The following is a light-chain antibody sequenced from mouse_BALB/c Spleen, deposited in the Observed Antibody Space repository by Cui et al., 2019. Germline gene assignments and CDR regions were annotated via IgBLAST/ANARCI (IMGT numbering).Light chain of an antibody. V-gene: IGKV4-57*01. CDR1: SSVSY. CDR3: QQRSSYPLT. J-gene: IGKJ5*01. Sequence: QIVLTQSQAIMSASPGEKVTITCSASSSVSYMHWFQQKPGTSPKLWIYSTSNLASGDPARFSGSGSGTSYSLTISRMDAEDAATYYCQQRSSYPLTFGAGTKLELK. CDR2: STS.